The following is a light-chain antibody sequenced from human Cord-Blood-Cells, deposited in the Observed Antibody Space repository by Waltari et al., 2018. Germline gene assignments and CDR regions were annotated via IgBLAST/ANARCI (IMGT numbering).Light chain of an antibody. CDR2: TLS. Sequence: DIVRTQTPLSLLVTPGEPAAISSRSRQNLLDSDDGNTYLDWYLQKPGQAPQLLIYTLSYLASGVPDRFSGSGSGTDFTLKISRVEAEDVGVYYCMQRIEFPYTFGQGTKLEIK. J-gene: IGKJ2*01. CDR3: MQRIEFPYT. V-gene: IGKV2-40*01. CDR1: QNLLDSDDGNTY.